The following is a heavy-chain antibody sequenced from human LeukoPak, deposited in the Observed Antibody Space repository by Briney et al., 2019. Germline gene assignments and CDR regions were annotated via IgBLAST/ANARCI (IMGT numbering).Heavy chain of an antibody. D-gene: IGHD6-19*01. J-gene: IGHJ5*02. CDR3: ARVYSSGWYRWFDP. CDR1: GYTFTGYY. CDR2: INPNSGGT. V-gene: IGHV1-2*02. Sequence: ASVKVSCKASGYTFTGYYMHWVRQAPAQGLEWMGWINPNSGGTNYAQKFQGRVTMTRDTSISTAYMELSRLRSDDTAVYYCARVYSSGWYRWFDPWGQGTLVTVSS.